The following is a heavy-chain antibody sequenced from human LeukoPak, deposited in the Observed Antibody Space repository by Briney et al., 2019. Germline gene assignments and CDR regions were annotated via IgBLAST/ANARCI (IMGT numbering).Heavy chain of an antibody. CDR1: GYTFTSYD. V-gene: IGHV1-8*03. CDR2: MNPNSGNT. J-gene: IGHJ4*02. Sequence: AAVKVSCKSSGYTFTSYDINWVRQATGQGLEWMGWMNPNSGNTAYAQKFQGRVTITRNTSISTAYMELSSLRSEDTAIYYCAREDYYDSGSSDYWGQGTLVTVSS. D-gene: IGHD3-22*01. CDR3: AREDYYDSGSSDY.